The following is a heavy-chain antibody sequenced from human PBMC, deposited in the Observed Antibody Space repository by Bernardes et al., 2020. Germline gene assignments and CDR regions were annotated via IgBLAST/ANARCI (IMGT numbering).Heavy chain of an antibody. D-gene: IGHD6-13*01. Sequence: ASVKVSCKSGQPEATGYTFTSYGFSCVRQAPGQGLEWLGWISSYNGKTDYAQKVQVRVTMTTDASTRTTSLEIRSLRSDDTAVYFCARGPAWTQFGSSPYYFDYWGQGTLVTVSS. CDR3: ARGPAWTQFGSSPYYFDY. CDR2: ISSYNGKT. J-gene: IGHJ4*02. V-gene: IGHV1-18*01. CDR1: GYTFTSYG.